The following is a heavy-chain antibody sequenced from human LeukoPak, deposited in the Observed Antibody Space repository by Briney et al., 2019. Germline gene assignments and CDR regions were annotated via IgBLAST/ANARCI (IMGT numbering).Heavy chain of an antibody. Sequence: GASVKVSCKASGYTFTGYYMHWVRQAPGQGLEWMGWINPNNGGTNYAQKFQGRVAMTRDTSISTAYMELSRLRSDDTAVYYCATLLSNAAFDYWGQGTLVTVSS. D-gene: IGHD6-25*01. J-gene: IGHJ4*02. CDR3: ATLLSNAAFDY. V-gene: IGHV1-2*02. CDR2: INPNNGGT. CDR1: GYTFTGYY.